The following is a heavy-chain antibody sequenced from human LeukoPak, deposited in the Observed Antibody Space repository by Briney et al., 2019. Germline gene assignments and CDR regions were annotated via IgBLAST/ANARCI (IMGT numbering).Heavy chain of an antibody. D-gene: IGHD3-3*01. CDR2: IKNKGDGGTT. J-gene: IGHJ4*02. V-gene: IGHV3-15*01. Sequence: ETLSLTCTVTGGSVTNDYWSWVRQAPGKGLEWVGHIKNKGDGGTTDYAAPVKGRFTISRDDSKNTLYLQMNSLKTEDTAVYYCSTDEWTWGQGTLVSVSS. CDR1: GGSVTNDY. CDR3: STDEWT.